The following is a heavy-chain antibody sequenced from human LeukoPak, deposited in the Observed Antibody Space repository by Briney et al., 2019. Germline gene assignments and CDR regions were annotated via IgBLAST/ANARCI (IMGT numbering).Heavy chain of an antibody. J-gene: IGHJ3*02. Sequence: ASVKVSCKASGYTFTGYYMHWVRQAPGQGLEWMGWINPNSGGTNYAQKFQGRVTMTRDTSISTAYMELSRLRSDDTAVYYCARAGYCSGGSCYLGDAFDIWGQGTMVTVSS. V-gene: IGHV1-2*02. CDR3: ARAGYCSGGSCYLGDAFDI. CDR1: GYTFTGYY. CDR2: INPNSGGT. D-gene: IGHD2-15*01.